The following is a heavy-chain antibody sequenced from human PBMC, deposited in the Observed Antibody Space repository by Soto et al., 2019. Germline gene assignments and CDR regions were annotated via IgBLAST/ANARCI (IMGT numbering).Heavy chain of an antibody. V-gene: IGHV3-23*01. J-gene: IGHJ4*02. CDR1: GFTFSSYA. CDR2: ISGSGGTT. CDR3: AKTPRVISYSCDF. D-gene: IGHD3-22*01. Sequence: PGGSLRLSCVASGFTFSSYALNWVRQAPGRGLEWVSAISGSGGTTYYADSVEGRFTISRDNSKNTLFLQMNSLRAEDAAIYYCAKTPRVISYSCDFWGQGSLGTVSS.